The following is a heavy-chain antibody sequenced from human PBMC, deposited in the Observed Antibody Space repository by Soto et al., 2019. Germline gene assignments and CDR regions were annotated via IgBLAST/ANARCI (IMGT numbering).Heavy chain of an antibody. CDR1: GGSISSSSYY. CDR2: IYYSGST. CDR3: ARPELGIGYYYGMDV. D-gene: IGHD7-27*01. Sequence: SETLSLTCTVSGGSISSSSYYWGWIRQPPGKGLEWIGSIYYSGSTYYNPSLKSRVTISVDTSKNQFSLKLSSVTAADTAVYYCARPELGIGYYYGMDVWGQGTTVTVSS. J-gene: IGHJ6*02. V-gene: IGHV4-39*01.